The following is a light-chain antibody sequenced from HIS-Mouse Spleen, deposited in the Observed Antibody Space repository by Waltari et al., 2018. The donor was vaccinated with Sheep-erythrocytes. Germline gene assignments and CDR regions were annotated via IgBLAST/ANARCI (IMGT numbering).Light chain of an antibody. CDR2: DAS. J-gene: IGKJ2*01. CDR3: QQFNSYPHGYT. V-gene: IGKV1-13*02. CDR1: QGISSA. Sequence: QSPSSLSASVGDRVTITCRASQGISSALAWYQQKPGKAPKLLIYDASSLESGVPSRFSGSGSGTDFTLTISSLQPEDFATYYCQQFNSYPHGYTFGQGTKLEIK.